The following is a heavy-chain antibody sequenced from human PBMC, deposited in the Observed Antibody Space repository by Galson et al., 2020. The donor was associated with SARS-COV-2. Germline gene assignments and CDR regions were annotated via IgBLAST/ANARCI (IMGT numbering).Heavy chain of an antibody. CDR3: AKDRTYYYGSGSYYNHDAFDI. Sequence: GDSLKISCAASGFTFSSYAMSWVLQAPGKGLEWVSAISGSGGSTYYADSVKGRFTISRDNSKNTLYLQMNSLRAEDTAVYYCAKDRTYYYGSGSYYNHDAFDIWGQGTMVTVSS. V-gene: IGHV3-23*01. CDR1: GFTFSSYA. J-gene: IGHJ3*02. CDR2: ISGSGGST. D-gene: IGHD3-10*01.